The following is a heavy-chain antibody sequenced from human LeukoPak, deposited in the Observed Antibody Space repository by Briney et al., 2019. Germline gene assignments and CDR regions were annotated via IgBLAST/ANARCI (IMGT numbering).Heavy chain of an antibody. J-gene: IGHJ5*02. Sequence: SETLSLTCTVSGGSISSGDYYWSWIRQPPGKGLEWIGYIYYSGSTYYNPSLKSRVTISVDTSKNQFSLKLSSVTAADTAVYYCARDIAVNWFDPWGQGTLVTVSS. D-gene: IGHD2-21*01. CDR2: IYYSGST. CDR3: ARDIAVNWFDP. V-gene: IGHV4-30-4*08. CDR1: GGSISSGDYY.